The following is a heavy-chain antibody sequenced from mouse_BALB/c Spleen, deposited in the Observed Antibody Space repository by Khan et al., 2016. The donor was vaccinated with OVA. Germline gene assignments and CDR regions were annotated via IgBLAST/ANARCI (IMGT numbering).Heavy chain of an antibody. Sequence: EVQLQESGPGLVKPSQTVSLTCTVTGISITTGNYRWSWIRHFPGNKLEWIGYLYYSGTTTYNPSLTSRTTITRDTSKNRFFLEMNSLTTEDTATYYCARDRGGFGSYYVDYWGQGTALTVSS. J-gene: IGHJ2*01. CDR1: GISITTGNYR. CDR2: LYYSGTT. D-gene: IGHD1-1*02. CDR3: ARDRGGFGSYYVDY. V-gene: IGHV3-5*02.